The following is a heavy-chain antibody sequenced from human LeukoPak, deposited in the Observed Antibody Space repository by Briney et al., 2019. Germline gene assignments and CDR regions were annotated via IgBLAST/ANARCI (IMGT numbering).Heavy chain of an antibody. CDR3: ARVRSRYEFSGTDY. Sequence: GGSLRLSCAASGLTFSSYWMHWVRQAPGKGLVWVSRINSDGSSTSYADSVKGRFTISRDNAKNTLYLQMNSLRAEDTAVYYCARVRSRYEFSGTDYWGQGTLVTVSS. D-gene: IGHD5-12*01. CDR2: INSDGSST. CDR1: GLTFSSYW. J-gene: IGHJ4*02. V-gene: IGHV3-74*01.